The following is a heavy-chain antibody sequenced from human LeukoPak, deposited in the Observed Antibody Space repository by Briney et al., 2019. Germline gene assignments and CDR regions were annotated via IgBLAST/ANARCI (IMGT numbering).Heavy chain of an antibody. V-gene: IGHV4-30-4*01. Sequence: KASETLSLTCTVSGGSISSGDYYWSWIRQPPGKGLEWIGYIYHSGSTYYNPSLKSRVTISVDTSKNQFSLKLSSVTAADTAVYYCARVHDSSGYSDYWGQGTLVTVSS. CDR1: GGSISSGDYY. J-gene: IGHJ4*02. CDR3: ARVHDSSGYSDY. CDR2: IYHSGST. D-gene: IGHD3-22*01.